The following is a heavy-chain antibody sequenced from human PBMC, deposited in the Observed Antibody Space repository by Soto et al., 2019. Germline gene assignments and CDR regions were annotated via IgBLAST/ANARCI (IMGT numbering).Heavy chain of an antibody. V-gene: IGHV3-30*03. CDR3: ATVSSCSSTSCYIQMTFMDV. D-gene: IGHD2-2*02. CDR1: GFTFSSYG. J-gene: IGHJ6*02. CDR2: ISYDGSNK. Sequence: QVQLVESGGGVVQPGRSLRLSCAASGFTFSSYGMHWVRQAPGKGLEWVAVISYDGSNKYYADSVKGRFTISRDNSKNTLYLQRNSLSADDTAVYYCATVSSCSSTSCYIQMTFMDVWGQGTTVTVSS.